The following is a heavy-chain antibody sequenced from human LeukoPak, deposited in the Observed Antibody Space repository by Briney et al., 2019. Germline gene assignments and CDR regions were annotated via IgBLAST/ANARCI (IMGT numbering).Heavy chain of an antibody. Sequence: SETLSLTCAVYGGSFSGYYWSWIRQPPGKGLEWIGYIYYSGSTNYNPSLKSRVTISVDTSKNQFSLKLSSVTAADTAVYYCAGRYCSGGSCYDPGSFDYWGQGTLVTVSS. CDR2: IYYSGST. D-gene: IGHD2-15*01. CDR1: GGSFSGYY. J-gene: IGHJ4*02. CDR3: AGRYCSGGSCYDPGSFDY. V-gene: IGHV4-59*01.